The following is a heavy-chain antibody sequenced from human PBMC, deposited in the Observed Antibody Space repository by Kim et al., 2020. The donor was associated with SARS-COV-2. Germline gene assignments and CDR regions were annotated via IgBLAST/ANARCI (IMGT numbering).Heavy chain of an antibody. CDR2: ISGRGSL. CDR3: AKGHYSSSWAGNYESYYGMDV. V-gene: IGHV3-23*01. J-gene: IGHJ6*02. CDR1: GFTFSSYA. Sequence: GGSLRLSCAASGFTFSSYAMPWVRQAPGKGLEWVSVISGRGSLYYADSVKGRFTISRDNSKNTLYLQLNSLRAEDTALYYCAKGHYSSSWAGNYESYYGMDVWGQGTSVTVS. D-gene: IGHD6-13*01.